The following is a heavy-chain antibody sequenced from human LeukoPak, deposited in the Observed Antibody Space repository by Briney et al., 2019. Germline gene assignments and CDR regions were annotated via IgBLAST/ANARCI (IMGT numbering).Heavy chain of an antibody. Sequence: GGSLRLSCAASGFTFSSYAMSWVRQAPGKGLEWVSSISSSSSYIYYADSVKGRFTISRDNAKNSLYLQMNSLRAEDTAVYYCARDLSYDRNGRDAFDIWGQGTMVTVSS. D-gene: IGHD5-12*01. J-gene: IGHJ3*02. CDR2: ISSSSSYI. V-gene: IGHV3-21*01. CDR1: GFTFSSYA. CDR3: ARDLSYDRNGRDAFDI.